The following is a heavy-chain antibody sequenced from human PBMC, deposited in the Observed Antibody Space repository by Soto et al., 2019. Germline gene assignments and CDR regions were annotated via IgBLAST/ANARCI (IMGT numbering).Heavy chain of an antibody. CDR3: ARVSPSICGRGNCYRPYSSFYS. Sequence: QVQLVQSGAEVKKPGSSLKVSCKTSGVTFSTSGISWVRQGPGQGLEWMGGIIPLFGTPKYARKFQGRVSITADDSATTTYLELSGLSSDATAIYYCARVSPSICGRGNCYRPYSSFYSWGQGSQVVVSS. J-gene: IGHJ5*01. V-gene: IGHV1-69*01. D-gene: IGHD2-21*01. CDR1: GVTFSTSG. CDR2: IIPLFGTP.